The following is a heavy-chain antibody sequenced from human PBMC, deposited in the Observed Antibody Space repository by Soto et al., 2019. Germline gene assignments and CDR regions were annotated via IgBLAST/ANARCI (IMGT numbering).Heavy chain of an antibody. V-gene: IGHV1-2*04. J-gene: IGHJ4*02. CDR1: GYTLTGYY. D-gene: IGHD1-7*01. CDR3: ARSLNWTYVFDY. CDR2: INPNSGGT. Sequence: ASVKVSCKASGYTLTGYYMHWVRQAPGQGLEWMGWINPNSGGTNYAQKFQGWVTMTRDTSISTAYMELSRLRSDDTAVYYCARSLNWTYVFDYWCQGTLVTVSS.